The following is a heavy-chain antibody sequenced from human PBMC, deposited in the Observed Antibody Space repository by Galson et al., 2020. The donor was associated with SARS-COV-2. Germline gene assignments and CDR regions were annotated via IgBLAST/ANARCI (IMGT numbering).Heavy chain of an antibody. CDR1: GYTLTELS. CDR3: ATGAAVAVSRQCYYYYFVMDV. D-gene: IGHD6-19*01. V-gene: IGHV1-24*01. Sequence: ASVKVSCKVSGYTLTELSMHWVRQAPGKGLEWMGGFDPEDGETIYAQKFQGRVAMTEDTSTDTAYMELSSLRSEDTAVYYCATGAAVAVSRQCYYYYFVMDVWGQGTTVTVSS. CDR2: FDPEDGET. J-gene: IGHJ6*02.